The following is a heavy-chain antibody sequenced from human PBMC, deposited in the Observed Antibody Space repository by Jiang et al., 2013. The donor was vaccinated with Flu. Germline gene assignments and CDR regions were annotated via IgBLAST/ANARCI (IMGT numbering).Heavy chain of an antibody. CDR1: GGSISSSSYY. D-gene: IGHD6-13*01. CDR3: ARDLAAAGSFDY. CDR2: IYYSGST. V-gene: IGHV4-39*07. J-gene: IGHJ4*02. Sequence: GSGLVKPSETLSLTCTVSGGSISSSSYYWGWIRQPPGKGLEWIGSIYYSGSTYYNPSLKSRVTISVDTSKNQFSLKLSSVTAADTAVYYCARDLAAAGSFDYWGQGTLVTVSS.